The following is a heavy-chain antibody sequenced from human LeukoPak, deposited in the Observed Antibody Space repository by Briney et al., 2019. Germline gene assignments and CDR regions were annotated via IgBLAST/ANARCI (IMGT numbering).Heavy chain of an antibody. Sequence: GGSVRLSCAASGFTFSSYAMHWVRQAPGKGLEGVAVISYDGSNKYYADSVKGRFTISRDNPKNTLYLQMNSLRAEDTAVYYCARGTYGYSLDYWGQGTLVTVSS. D-gene: IGHD5-18*01. CDR1: GFTFSSYA. J-gene: IGHJ4*02. CDR3: ARGTYGYSLDY. CDR2: ISYDGSNK. V-gene: IGHV3-30-3*01.